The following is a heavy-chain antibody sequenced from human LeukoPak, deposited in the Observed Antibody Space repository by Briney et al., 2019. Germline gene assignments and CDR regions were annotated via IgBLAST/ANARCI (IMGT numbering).Heavy chain of an antibody. V-gene: IGHV3-30*04. D-gene: IGHD4-11*01. CDR3: VRDQRQYYDYYYGMDV. CDR1: GFTLSRYS. J-gene: IGHJ6*02. Sequence: GGSLRLSCAASGFTLSRYSMHWVRQAPGKGLEWVAVISYDGTNKYYGDSVKGRFTMSRDNSKNTLSLQMTSLRDEDTAVYYCVRDQRQYYDYYYGMDVWGQGTTVTVSS. CDR2: ISYDGTNK.